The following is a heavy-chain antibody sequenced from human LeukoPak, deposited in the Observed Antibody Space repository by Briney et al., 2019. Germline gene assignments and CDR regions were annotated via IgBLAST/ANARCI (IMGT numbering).Heavy chain of an antibody. CDR3: ARDVGGYRYGYRPTELYWYFDL. D-gene: IGHD5-18*01. V-gene: IGHV4-59*12. CDR2: IYYSGST. Sequence: KPSETLSLTCTVSGGSISSYYWTWIRQPPGKGLEWIGYIYYSGSTNYNSSLKSRVTISVDTSKNQFSLKLSSVTAADTAVYYCARDVGGYRYGYRPTELYWYFDLWGRGTLVTVSS. J-gene: IGHJ2*01. CDR1: GGSISSYY.